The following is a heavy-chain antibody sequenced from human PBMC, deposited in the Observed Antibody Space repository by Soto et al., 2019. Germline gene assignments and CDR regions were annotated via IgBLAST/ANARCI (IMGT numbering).Heavy chain of an antibody. CDR2: IYYSGST. Sequence: PSETLSLTCTVSGGSISSSSYYWGWIRQPPGKGLEWIGSIYYSGSTYYNPSLKSRVTISVDTSKNQFSLKLSPVTAADTAVYYCARARWYAAFNVWGQGTVVTVSS. D-gene: IGHD2-15*01. CDR3: ARARWYAAFNV. J-gene: IGHJ3*01. CDR1: GGSISSSSYY. V-gene: IGHV4-39*01.